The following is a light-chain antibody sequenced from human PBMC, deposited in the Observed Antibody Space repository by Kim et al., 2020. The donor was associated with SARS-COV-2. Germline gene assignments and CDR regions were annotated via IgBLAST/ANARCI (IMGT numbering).Light chain of an antibody. Sequence: PGAEVTISCRTSQSVDNNLAWYQHKPGQTPRVLSVGASTRATGIQVRFSGSGSGTEFTLTISSLQSEDFAVYSCGHYNSWPPLFTFGPGTKVDIK. J-gene: IGKJ3*01. CDR3: GHYNSWPPLFT. V-gene: IGKV3-15*01. CDR2: GAS. CDR1: QSVDNN.